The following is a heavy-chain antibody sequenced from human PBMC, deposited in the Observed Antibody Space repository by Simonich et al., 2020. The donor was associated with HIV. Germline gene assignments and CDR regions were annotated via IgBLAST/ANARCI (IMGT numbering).Heavy chain of an antibody. CDR1: VGSFSGYY. V-gene: IGHV4-34*01. Sequence: QVQLQQWGAGLLKPSETLSLTCAVYVGSFSGYYWIWIRQPPGKGLEWFGEINHSGSTNYNPSLKSRVTISVDTSKNQFSLKLSSVTAADTAVYYCARGFYQRLYYFDYWGQGTLVTVSS. CDR3: ARGFYQRLYYFDY. D-gene: IGHD2-2*01. CDR2: INHSGST. J-gene: IGHJ4*02.